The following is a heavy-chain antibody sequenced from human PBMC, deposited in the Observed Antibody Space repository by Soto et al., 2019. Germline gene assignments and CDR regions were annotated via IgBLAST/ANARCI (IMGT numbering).Heavy chain of an antibody. J-gene: IGHJ4*02. D-gene: IGHD2-21*02. V-gene: IGHV1-46*01. CDR1: GYTFTNYY. CDR3: ASEWQVTSDY. Sequence: GASVKVSCKASGYTFTNYYMHWVRQAPGQGLEWMGIINPSGGSTSYAQKFQGRVTMTRDTSTSTVYMELSSLRLEDTAVYYCASEWQVTSDYWGQGTLVTVSS. CDR2: INPSGGST.